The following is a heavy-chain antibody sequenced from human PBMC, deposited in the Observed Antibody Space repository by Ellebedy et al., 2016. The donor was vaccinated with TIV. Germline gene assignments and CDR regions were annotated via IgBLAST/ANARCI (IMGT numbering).Heavy chain of an antibody. D-gene: IGHD2-2*03. J-gene: IGHJ4*02. Sequence: PGGSLRLSCVASGFTFSSYGMHWVRQAPGKGPEWVALISYDGTDQDYADSVKGRFTITRANSKNTLYLQMNTLRPEDTAVYYCAKVPVGFCNRPFCFYLDDWGQGTLVSVSS. CDR2: ISYDGTDQ. CDR1: GFTFSSYG. CDR3: AKVPVGFCNRPFCFYLDD. V-gene: IGHV3-30*18.